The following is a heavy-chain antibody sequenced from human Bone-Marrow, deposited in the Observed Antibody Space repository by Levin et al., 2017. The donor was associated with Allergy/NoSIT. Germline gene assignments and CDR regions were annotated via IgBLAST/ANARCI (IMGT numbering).Heavy chain of an antibody. D-gene: IGHD2-2*01. CDR3: ASAHCSSTSCFPLVYYYYGMDV. V-gene: IGHV1-69*13. Sequence: ASVKVSCKASGGTFSSYAISWVRQAPGQGLEWMGGIIPIFGTANYAQKFQGRVTITADESTSTAYMELSSLRSEDTAVYYCASAHCSSTSCFPLVYYYYGMDVWGQGTTVTVSS. CDR1: GGTFSSYA. J-gene: IGHJ6*02. CDR2: IIPIFGTA.